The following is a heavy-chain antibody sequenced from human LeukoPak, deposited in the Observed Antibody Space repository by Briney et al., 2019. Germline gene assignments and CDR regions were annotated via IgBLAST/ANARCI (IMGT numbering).Heavy chain of an antibody. CDR3: SSDGGKNFDY. D-gene: IGHD4-23*01. J-gene: IGHJ4*02. V-gene: IGHV3-30*03. Sequence: GRSLRLSCAASGFTFSSYGMHWVRQAPGKGQEWVAVISYDGSNKYYADSVKGRFTISRDNSKNTLYLQMNSLRAEDTAVYYCSSDGGKNFDYWGQGTPVTVSS. CDR2: ISYDGSNK. CDR1: GFTFSSYG.